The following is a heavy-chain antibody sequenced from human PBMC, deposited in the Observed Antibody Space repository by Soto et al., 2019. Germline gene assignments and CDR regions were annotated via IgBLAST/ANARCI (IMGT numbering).Heavy chain of an antibody. CDR2: IDPGDSYS. V-gene: IGHV5-10-1*03. CDR3: ARLDGASPDALDF. Sequence: EVQLVQSGAEVKKPGESLKISCKGSGYNFNTFWISWLRQMPGKGLEWMGRIDPGDSYSDYSPSFKGHVSISSDKSVTTAYLTWSSLKASDTAIYYCARLDGASPDALDFWGQGTMVTVSS. CDR1: GYNFNTFW. J-gene: IGHJ3*01. D-gene: IGHD2-2*01.